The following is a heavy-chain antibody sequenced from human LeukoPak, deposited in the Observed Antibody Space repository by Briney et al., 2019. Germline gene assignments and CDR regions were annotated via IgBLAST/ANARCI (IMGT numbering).Heavy chain of an antibody. CDR3: ARDQEATAMVARVYYGMDV. CDR2: IIPIFGTA. V-gene: IGHV1-69*13. CDR1: GGTFSSYA. J-gene: IGHJ6*02. D-gene: IGHD2-15*01. Sequence: SVKVSCKASGGTFSSYAISWVRQAPGQGLEWMGGIIPIFGTANYAQKFQGRVTITADESTSTAYMELSSLRSEDTAVYYCARDQEATAMVARVYYGMDVWGQGATVTVSS.